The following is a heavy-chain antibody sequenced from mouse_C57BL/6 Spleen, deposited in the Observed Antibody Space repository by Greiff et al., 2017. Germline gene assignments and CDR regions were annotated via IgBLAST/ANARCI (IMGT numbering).Heavy chain of an antibody. D-gene: IGHD3-2*02. CDR2: IYPGSGST. CDR3: ARRAQATPEDY. Sequence: VQLQQSGPELVKPGASVKMSCKASGYTFTSYWITWVKQRPGQGLEWIGDIYPGSGSTNYNEKFKSKATLTVDTSSSTAYMQLSSLTSEDSAVYYCARRAQATPEDYWGQGTSVTVSS. V-gene: IGHV1-55*01. J-gene: IGHJ4*01. CDR1: GYTFTSYW.